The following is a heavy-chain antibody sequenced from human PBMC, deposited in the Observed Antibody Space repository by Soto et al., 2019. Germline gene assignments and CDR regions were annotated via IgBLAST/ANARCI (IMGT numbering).Heavy chain of an antibody. Sequence: EVPLLESGGGLVKPGGSLRLSCAASGFPFSSYDMSWVRRTPGKGLEWVSTVTPSGRTTYYADSVKGRFTISRDNSKNTQYLQMHGLTAEDRAVYYCARKGLVEGRNHDAFDIWGQGTMVTVSS. CDR2: VTPSGRTT. J-gene: IGHJ3*02. D-gene: IGHD3-16*01. CDR1: GFPFSSYD. CDR3: ARKGLVEGRNHDAFDI. V-gene: IGHV3-23*01.